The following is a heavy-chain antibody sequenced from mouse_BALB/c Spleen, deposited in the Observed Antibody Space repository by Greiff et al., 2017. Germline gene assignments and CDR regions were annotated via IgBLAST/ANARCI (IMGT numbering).Heavy chain of an antibody. CDR1: GYTFSSYW. CDR3: ARGGKTKDWCAY. J-gene: IGHJ3*01. CDR2: ILPGSGST. Sequence: QVQLQQSGAELMKPGASVKISCKATGYTFSSYWIEWVKQRPGHGLEWIGEILPGSGSTNYNEKFKGKATFTADTSSNTAYMQLSSLTSEDSAVYYCARGGKTKDWCAYWGQGTLVTVSA. V-gene: IGHV1-9*01.